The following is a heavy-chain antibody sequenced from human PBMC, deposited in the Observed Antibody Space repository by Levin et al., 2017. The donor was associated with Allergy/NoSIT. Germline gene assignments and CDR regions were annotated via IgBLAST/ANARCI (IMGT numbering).Heavy chain of an antibody. D-gene: IGHD3-16*01. CDR1: GFTVSSYY. CDR2: MQTGDDT. CDR3: ARGGALDI. V-gene: IGHV3-53*01. Sequence: GGSLRLSCAASGFTVSSYYMSWVRQAPGKGLEWVSIMQTGDDTYHADPVKGRFAVSRDNSKNTLYLQMNSLRAEDTAVYFCARGGALDIWGQGTMVTVSS. J-gene: IGHJ3*02.